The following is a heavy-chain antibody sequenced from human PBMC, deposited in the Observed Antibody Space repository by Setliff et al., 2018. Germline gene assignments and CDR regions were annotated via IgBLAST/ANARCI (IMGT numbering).Heavy chain of an antibody. J-gene: IGHJ4*02. Sequence: GSLRLSCAASGFTFSSYSMNWVRQAPGKGLEWVSYISSSGDSTYYADSVKGRFTISRDNAKNSLYLQMNSLRAEDTAVYYCARGGGEYWGQGTLVTVSS. CDR3: ARGGGEY. V-gene: IGHV3-48*04. D-gene: IGHD3-16*01. CDR2: ISSSGDST. CDR1: GFTFSSYS.